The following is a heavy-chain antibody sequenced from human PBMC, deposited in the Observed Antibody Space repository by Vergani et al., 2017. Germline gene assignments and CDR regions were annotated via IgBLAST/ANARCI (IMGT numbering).Heavy chain of an antibody. CDR1: GGSVSSGSYY. D-gene: IGHD3-3*01. V-gene: IGHV4-61*10. J-gene: IGHJ4*02. CDR2: IYYSGST. CDR3: ARAYYDFWSGNLGEYYFDY. Sequence: QVQLQESGPGLVKPSETLSLTCTVSGGSVSSGSYYWSWIRQPAGKGLEWIGYIYYSGSTNYNPSLKSRVTISVDTSKNQFSLKLSSVTAADTAVYYCARAYYDFWSGNLGEYYFDYWGQGTLVTVSS.